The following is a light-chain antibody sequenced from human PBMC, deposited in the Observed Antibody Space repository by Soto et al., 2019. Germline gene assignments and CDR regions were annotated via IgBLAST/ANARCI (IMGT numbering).Light chain of an antibody. CDR1: QSVSTY. V-gene: IGKV1-39*01. Sequence: DIQMTQSPSSPSASLGDRVTITCRASQSVSTYVNWYQQKPGLAPELLIYATSTLQSGVPPRFSGSGSGTEFTLTIGGLQPEDFATYYCQQTYTAIFTFGPGTKVDV. CDR3: QQTYTAIFT. CDR2: ATS. J-gene: IGKJ3*01.